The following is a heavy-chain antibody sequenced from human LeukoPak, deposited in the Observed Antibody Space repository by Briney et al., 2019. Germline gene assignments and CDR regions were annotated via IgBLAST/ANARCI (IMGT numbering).Heavy chain of an antibody. D-gene: IGHD3-22*01. J-gene: IGHJ5*02. CDR3: ARQGYYDSSGLNWFDP. CDR2: IIPIFGTA. V-gene: IGHV1-69*13. CDR1: GGTFSSYA. Sequence: AASVKVSCKASGGTFSSYAISWVRQAPGQGLEWMGGIIPIFGTANYAQKFQGRVTITADESTSTAYMELSSLRSDDTAVYYCARQGYYDSSGLNWFDPWGQGTLVTVSS.